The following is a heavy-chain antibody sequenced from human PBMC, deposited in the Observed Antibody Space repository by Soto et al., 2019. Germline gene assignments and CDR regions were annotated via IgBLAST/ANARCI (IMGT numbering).Heavy chain of an antibody. CDR1: GFAFSSYA. D-gene: IGHD3-16*01. J-gene: IGHJ6*03. CDR2: ISSNGVTT. V-gene: IGHV3-64*07. Sequence: EVQLMESGGGLVQPGGSLRLSCAASGFAFSSYAMHWVRQAPGKGLEYVSVISSNGVTTYYADSVKGRFAISRDNSKNTLYLQMGRLRGEDTAVYYCARGEDYIWGRTATFYYYHMDVWGKGTMVTVSS. CDR3: ARGEDYIWGRTATFYYYHMDV.